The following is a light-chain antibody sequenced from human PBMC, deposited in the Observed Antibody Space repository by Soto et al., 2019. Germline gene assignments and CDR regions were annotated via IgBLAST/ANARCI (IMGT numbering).Light chain of an antibody. V-gene: IGLV2-14*03. J-gene: IGLJ2*01. Sequence: QSALTQPASVSGSPGQSITISCTGTSSDIGAYNFVSWYQQHPGKAPKLMLYDVNIRPSGVSNRFSGSKSGNTASLTISGLKAEDEADYYCNSWTTSTTMIFGGGTQLTVL. CDR2: DVN. CDR3: NSWTTSTTMI. CDR1: SSDIGAYNF.